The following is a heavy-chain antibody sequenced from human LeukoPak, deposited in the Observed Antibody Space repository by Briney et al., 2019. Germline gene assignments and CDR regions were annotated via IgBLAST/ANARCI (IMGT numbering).Heavy chain of an antibody. CDR3: ARAGSGSYYRYYMDV. Sequence: SVKVSCKASGYTFTSYGISWVRQAPGQGLEWMGGIIPIFGTANYAQKFQGRVTITADESTSTAYMELSSLRSEDTAVYYCARAGSGSYYRYYMDVWGKGTTVTISS. D-gene: IGHD3-10*01. CDR1: GYTFTSYG. V-gene: IGHV1-69*13. J-gene: IGHJ6*03. CDR2: IIPIFGTA.